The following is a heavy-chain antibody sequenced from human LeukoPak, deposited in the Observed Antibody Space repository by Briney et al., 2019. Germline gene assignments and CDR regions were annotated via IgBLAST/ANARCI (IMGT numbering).Heavy chain of an antibody. Sequence: GGSLRLSCAASEFTFSSYAMHWVRQAPGKGLEWVAVISYDGSNKYYADSVKGRFTISRDNSKNTLYLQMNSLRAEDTAVYYCARSPGAYCSSTSCYSFDYWGQGTLVTVSS. J-gene: IGHJ4*02. CDR3: ARSPGAYCSSTSCYSFDY. CDR1: EFTFSSYA. CDR2: ISYDGSNK. D-gene: IGHD2-2*01. V-gene: IGHV3-30-3*01.